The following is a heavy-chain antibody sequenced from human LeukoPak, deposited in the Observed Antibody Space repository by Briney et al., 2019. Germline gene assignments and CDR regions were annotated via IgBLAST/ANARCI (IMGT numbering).Heavy chain of an antibody. CDR2: SRNKADSYTI. Sequence: PGGSLRLSCAASGFIFSDHYMDWVRQAPGKGLEWVGRSRNKADSYTIEYAASVKGRFTISRDDSKNSLYLQLNSLKTGDTAVYYSARGYCSGSRCSRKADAFDIWGQGTMVTVSS. J-gene: IGHJ3*02. CDR1: GFIFSDHY. D-gene: IGHD2-15*01. CDR3: ARGYCSGSRCSRKADAFDI. V-gene: IGHV3-72*01.